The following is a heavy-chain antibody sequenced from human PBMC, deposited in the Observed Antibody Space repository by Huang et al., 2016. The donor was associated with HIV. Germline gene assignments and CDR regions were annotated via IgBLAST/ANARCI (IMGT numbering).Heavy chain of an antibody. V-gene: IGHV3-7*01. CDR1: GFTFSSDW. CDR2: IKQDGSDK. J-gene: IGHJ4*02. Sequence: EVQLVESGGGLVQPGGSLRLSCTAYGFTFSSDWMSWVRQAPGKGLEWVANIKQDGSDKYYVDSVKGRFSITRDNAKNPLYLQMNSLRAEDTAVYYCARRLRYYYGSGRTSGYFDYWGQGTLVTVSS. D-gene: IGHD3-10*01. CDR3: ARRLRYYYGSGRTSGYFDY.